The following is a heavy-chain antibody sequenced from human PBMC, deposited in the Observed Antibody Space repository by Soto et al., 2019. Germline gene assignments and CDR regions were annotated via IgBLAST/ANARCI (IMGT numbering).Heavy chain of an antibody. D-gene: IGHD3-22*01. V-gene: IGHV3-33*01. J-gene: IGHJ6*02. CDR1: GFTFSSYG. CDR2: VWYDGSNK. CDR3: ARERIRDSSGYYYDYYYYYGMDV. Sequence: QVQLVESGGGVVQPGRSLRLSCAASGFTFSSYGMHWVRQAPGKGLEWVAVVWYDGSNKYYADSVKGRFTISRDNSKNTLYLQMNSLRAEDTAVYYCARERIRDSSGYYYDYYYYYGMDVWGQGTTVTVSS.